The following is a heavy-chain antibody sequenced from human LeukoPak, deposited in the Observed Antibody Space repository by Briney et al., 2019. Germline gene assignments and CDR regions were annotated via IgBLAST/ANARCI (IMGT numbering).Heavy chain of an antibody. Sequence: PGGSLRLSFAASGFTFSSYGIHWVRQAPGKGLEWVAVISYDGSNKYYADSVKGRFTISRDNSKNTLYLQMNSLRAEDTAVYYCARDRPFYDILTSNRHDHWGQGTLVAVSS. CDR2: ISYDGSNK. D-gene: IGHD3-9*01. CDR1: GFTFSSYG. CDR3: ARDRPFYDILTSNRHDH. J-gene: IGHJ4*02. V-gene: IGHV3-30*03.